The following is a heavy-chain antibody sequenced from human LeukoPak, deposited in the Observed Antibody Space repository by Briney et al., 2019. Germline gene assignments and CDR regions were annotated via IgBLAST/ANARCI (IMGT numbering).Heavy chain of an antibody. CDR2: IWYDGSNK. V-gene: IGHV3-33*01. CDR3: ARDDQLVGASAFDY. Sequence: TGGSLRLSCAASGFTFSSYGMHWVRQAPGKGLEWVAVIWYDGSNKYYADSVKGRFTISRDNSKNTLYLQMNSLRAEDTAVYYCARDDQLVGASAFDYWGQGTLVTVSS. J-gene: IGHJ4*02. D-gene: IGHD6-6*01. CDR1: GFTFSSYG.